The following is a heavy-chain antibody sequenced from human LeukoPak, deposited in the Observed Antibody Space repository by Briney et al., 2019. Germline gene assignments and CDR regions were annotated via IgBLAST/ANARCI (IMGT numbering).Heavy chain of an antibody. CDR1: GFTFSSYW. D-gene: IGHD3-22*01. Sequence: PGGSLRLSCAASGFTFSSYWMHWVRQTPGKGLVWVSRIKSDASTNYADSVKGRFTISRDNAKNTLSLQMNSLRAEDTGVYYCARAPSEIGGYYPEYFRHWGQGTLVTVSS. V-gene: IGHV3-74*01. J-gene: IGHJ1*01. CDR2: IKSDAST. CDR3: ARAPSEIGGYYPEYFRH.